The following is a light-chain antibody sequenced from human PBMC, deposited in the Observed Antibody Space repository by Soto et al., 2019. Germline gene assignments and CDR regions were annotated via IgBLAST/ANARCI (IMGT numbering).Light chain of an antibody. V-gene: IGKV1-39*01. CDR2: AAS. Sequence: DTQMTQSPPSLPASVGDRVTMTCRASQSISTYVNWYQQKPGKAPKLLIYAASSLQSGVPSRFSGSGSGTDFTLTITSLQPEDFATYYCQQFSTTATFGQGTKLEIK. J-gene: IGKJ2*01. CDR3: QQFSTTAT. CDR1: QSISTY.